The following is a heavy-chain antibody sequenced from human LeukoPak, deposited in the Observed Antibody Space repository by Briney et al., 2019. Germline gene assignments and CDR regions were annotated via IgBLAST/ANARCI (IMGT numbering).Heavy chain of an antibody. CDR2: IGGSGSPT. Sequence: GGSLRLACVVSGFNFGSYEMSWVRRAPGKGLEWLSYIGGSGSPTYYADSVKGRFTVSRDNAKNSLSLQLNSLRAEDTAVYYCAREIVTTPDAFDIWGQGTVVTVSS. CDR1: GFNFGSYE. V-gene: IGHV3-48*03. CDR3: AREIVTTPDAFDI. J-gene: IGHJ3*02. D-gene: IGHD2-15*01.